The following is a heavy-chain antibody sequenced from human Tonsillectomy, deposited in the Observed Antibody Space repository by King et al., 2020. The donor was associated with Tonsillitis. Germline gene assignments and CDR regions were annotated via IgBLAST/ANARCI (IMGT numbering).Heavy chain of an antibody. Sequence: VQLVESGGNVVQPGRSLRLSCAASGFSFSCCGMHWVRQGPGKGLEWVAVIWDDGSNKHYGDSVKGRFTISRDNSKNTLYLQMTSLRAEDTAVYYCVRGPPAAPRSYYYYGLDVWGQGTTVTVSS. CDR1: GFSFSCCG. J-gene: IGHJ6*02. CDR3: VRGPPAAPRSYYYYGLDV. CDR2: IWDDGSNK. D-gene: IGHD2-2*01. V-gene: IGHV3-33*01.